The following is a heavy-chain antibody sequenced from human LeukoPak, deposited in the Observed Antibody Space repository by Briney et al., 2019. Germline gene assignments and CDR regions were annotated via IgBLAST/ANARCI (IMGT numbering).Heavy chain of an antibody. D-gene: IGHD3-9*01. CDR2: VYHSGIT. V-gene: IGHV4-38-2*02. J-gene: IGHJ4*02. CDR1: GYSISSGYF. Sequence: SETLSLTCTVSGYSISSGYFWGWIRQSPGKGLEWIGTVYHSGITYSNPSLKSRVTISVDTSKNQFSLKLSSVTAADTAVYYCARVPLGYDILTGYYMFDYWGQGTLVTVSS. CDR3: ARVPLGYDILTGYYMFDY.